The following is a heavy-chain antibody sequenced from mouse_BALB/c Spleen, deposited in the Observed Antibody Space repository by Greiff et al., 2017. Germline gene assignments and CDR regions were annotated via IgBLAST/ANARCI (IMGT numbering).Heavy chain of an antibody. CDR3: ARHYYGSSSYYAMDY. Sequence: EVQRVESGGGLVQPGGSLRLSCATSGFTFTDYYMSWVRQPPGKALEWLGFIRNKANGYTTEYSASVKGRFTISRDNSQSILYLQMNTLRAEDSATYYCARHYYGSSSYYAMDYWGQGTSVTVSS. J-gene: IGHJ4*01. CDR2: IRNKANGYTT. CDR1: GFTFTDYY. D-gene: IGHD1-1*01. V-gene: IGHV7-3*02.